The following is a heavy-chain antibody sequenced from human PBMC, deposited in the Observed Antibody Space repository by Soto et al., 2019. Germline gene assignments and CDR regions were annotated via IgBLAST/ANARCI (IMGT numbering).Heavy chain of an antibody. CDR3: ARGLKFTTPLVRGVHPYYYYDMDV. CDR1: GYTFSSYD. CDR2: MNPNSGDT. V-gene: IGHV1-8*01. Sequence: QVQLVQSGAEVKKPGASVKVSCKASGYTFSSYDINWVRQATGQGLEWMGWMNPNSGDTNYPQKFQGRVTMTRNTSIATAYMELSSLRSEDTAVYYCARGLKFTTPLVRGVHPYYYYDMDVWGEGTTVTVSS. D-gene: IGHD3-10*01. J-gene: IGHJ6*03.